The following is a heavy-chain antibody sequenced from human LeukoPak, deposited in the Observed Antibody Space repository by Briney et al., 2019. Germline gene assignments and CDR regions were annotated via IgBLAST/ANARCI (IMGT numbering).Heavy chain of an antibody. D-gene: IGHD3-3*01. CDR3: ARGPYDFWSGYSSDYFDY. J-gene: IGHJ4*02. Sequence: SETLSLTCTVSGGSISSYYWSWIRQPPGKGLEWIGYIYYSGSTNYNPSLKSRVTISVDTSKNQFSLKLSSVTAADTAVYYCARGPYDFWSGYSSDYFDYWGQGTLVTVSS. V-gene: IGHV4-59*01. CDR2: IYYSGST. CDR1: GGSISSYY.